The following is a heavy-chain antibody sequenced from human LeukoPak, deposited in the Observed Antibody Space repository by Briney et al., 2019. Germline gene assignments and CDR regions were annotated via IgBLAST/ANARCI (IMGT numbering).Heavy chain of an antibody. CDR3: TRLPLSGTTDY. CDR2: IRSKPNNYAT. Sequence: KVSCKASGGTFSSYAISWVRQASGKGLEWVGRIRSKPNNYATAYAASVKGRFTISRDDSKNTAYLQMNSLKTEDTAVYYCTRLPLSGTTDYWGQGTLVTVSS. D-gene: IGHD1-14*01. J-gene: IGHJ4*02. V-gene: IGHV3-73*01. CDR1: GGTFSSYA.